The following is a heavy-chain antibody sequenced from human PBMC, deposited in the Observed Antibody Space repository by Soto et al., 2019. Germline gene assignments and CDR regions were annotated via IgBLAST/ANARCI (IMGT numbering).Heavy chain of an antibody. CDR3: ARATGSSWYENWFDP. J-gene: IGHJ5*02. V-gene: IGHV1-8*01. CDR1: GYTFTSYD. D-gene: IGHD6-13*01. CDR2: MNPNSGNT. Sequence: ASVKVSCKAPGYTFTSYDINWVRQATGQGLEWMGWMNPNSGNTGYAQKFQGRVTMTRNTSISTAYMELSSLRSEDTAVYYCARATGSSWYENWFDPWGQGTLVTVSS.